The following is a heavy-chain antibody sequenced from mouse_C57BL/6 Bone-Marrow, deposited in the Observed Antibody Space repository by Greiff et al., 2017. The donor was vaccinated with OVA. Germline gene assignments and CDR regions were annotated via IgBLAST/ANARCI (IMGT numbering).Heavy chain of an antibody. D-gene: IGHD2-1*01. CDR1: GYTFTDYN. V-gene: IGHV1-18*01. CDR3: ARSGGNYLLYWYFDV. J-gene: IGHJ1*03. CDR2: INPNNGGT. Sequence: VQLKQSGPELVKPGASVKIPCKASGYTFTDYNMDWVKQSHGKSLEWIGDINPNNGGTIYNQKFKGKATLTVDKSSSTAYMELRSLTSEDTAVYYCARSGGNYLLYWYFDVWGTGTTVTVSS.